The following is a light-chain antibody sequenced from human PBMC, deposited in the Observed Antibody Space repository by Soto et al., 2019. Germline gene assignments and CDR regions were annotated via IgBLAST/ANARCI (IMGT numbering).Light chain of an antibody. V-gene: IGKV1-13*02. CDR1: QGISSA. J-gene: IGKJ4*01. CDR2: DAS. CDR3: QQFNSYPHEAT. Sequence: AIQLTQSPSSLSASVGDRVTITCRASQGISSALAWYQQKPGKAPKLLIYDASSLESGVPSRFSGSGSGTDFTLTIGSLQPEDFATYYCQQFNSYPHEATFGGGTKVEIK.